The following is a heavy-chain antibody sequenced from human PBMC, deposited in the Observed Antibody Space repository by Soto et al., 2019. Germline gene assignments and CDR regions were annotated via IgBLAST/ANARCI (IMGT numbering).Heavy chain of an antibody. CDR3: ARAHYGDYGYGMDV. CDR2: IYYSGTT. V-gene: IGHV4-39*07. J-gene: IGHJ6*02. D-gene: IGHD4-17*01. CDR1: GGSISSSSYY. Sequence: PSETLSLTCTVSGGSISSSSYYWVWIRQPPGKGLEWIGCIYYSGTTYYNPSLKSRVTISVDRSKNQFSLKLSSVTAADTAVYYCARAHYGDYGYGMDVWGQGTTVTVSS.